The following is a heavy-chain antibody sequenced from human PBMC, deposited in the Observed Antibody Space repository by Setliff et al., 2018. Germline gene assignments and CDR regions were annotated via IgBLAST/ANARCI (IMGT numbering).Heavy chain of an antibody. CDR2: INQSGSG. D-gene: IGHD1-1*01. CDR3: RQAVVGRDVFDI. Sequence: PSETLSLTYNVYGGSFDTYYWSWIRQPPGKGLEWFGEINQSGSGDYNPSFKGRVTISVDTSKKQFSLTLTSVTAADTALYYCRQAVVGRDVFDIWGQGTVVTVSS. V-gene: IGHV4-34*01. J-gene: IGHJ3*02. CDR1: GGSFDTYY.